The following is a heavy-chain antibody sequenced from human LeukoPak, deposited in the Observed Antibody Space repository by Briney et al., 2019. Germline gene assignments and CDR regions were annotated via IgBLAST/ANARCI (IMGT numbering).Heavy chain of an antibody. V-gene: IGHV3-33*08. J-gene: IGHJ5*02. CDR3: ARDSGYDLPTRFDP. CDR2: IWYDGSNK. CDR1: GFTISSHG. D-gene: IGHD5-12*01. Sequence: GGSLRLSCAVSGFTISSHGMHWVRQAPGKGLEWVAVIWYDGSNKYYADSVKGRFTISRDNSKNTLYLQMNSLRAEDTAVYYCARDSGYDLPTRFDPWGQGTLVTVSS.